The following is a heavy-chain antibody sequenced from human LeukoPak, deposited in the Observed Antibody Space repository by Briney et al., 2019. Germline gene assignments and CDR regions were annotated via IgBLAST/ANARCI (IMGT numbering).Heavy chain of an antibody. CDR3: AEGDYDILTGYS. D-gene: IGHD3-9*01. Sequence: PGGSLRLSCAASGFTFSSYAMHWVRQAPGKGLEWVAVISYDGSNKYYADSVKGRFTISRDNSKNTLYLQMNSLRAEDTAVYYCAEGDYDILTGYSWGQGTLVTVSS. J-gene: IGHJ4*02. V-gene: IGHV3-30*04. CDR1: GFTFSSYA. CDR2: ISYDGSNK.